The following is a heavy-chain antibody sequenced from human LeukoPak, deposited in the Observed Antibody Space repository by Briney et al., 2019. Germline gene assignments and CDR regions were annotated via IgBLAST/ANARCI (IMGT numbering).Heavy chain of an antibody. CDR1: GFTFSTSW. Sequence: PGGSLRLSCAASGFTFSTSWMTWVRQAPGKELEWVANINPDGSAKNYVGFVQGRFTISRDNAKNSVYLQMSSLRAEDTAVYFCARDVAYNAFDYWGQGTLVTVSS. CDR3: ARDVAYNAFDY. CDR2: INPDGSAK. D-gene: IGHD1-14*01. V-gene: IGHV3-7*01. J-gene: IGHJ4*02.